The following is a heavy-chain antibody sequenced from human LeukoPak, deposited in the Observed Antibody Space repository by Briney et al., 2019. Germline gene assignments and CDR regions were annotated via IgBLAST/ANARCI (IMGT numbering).Heavy chain of an antibody. CDR3: ARLVEYQLPFDY. D-gene: IGHD2-2*01. CDR2: IYYSGNT. V-gene: IGHV4-31*03. CDR1: GGSISSGGYY. Sequence: PSETLSLTCTVSGGSISSGGYYWSWIRQHPGKGLEWIGYIYYSGNTFYNPSLKSRVIISRDTSKNQFSLKLSSVTAADTAVYYCARLVEYQLPFDYWGQGTLVTVSS. J-gene: IGHJ4*02.